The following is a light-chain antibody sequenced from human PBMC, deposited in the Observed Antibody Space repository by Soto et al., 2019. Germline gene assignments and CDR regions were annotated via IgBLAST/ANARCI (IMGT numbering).Light chain of an antibody. CDR1: QSVSTF. J-gene: IGKJ3*01. CDR3: QQRSNWPPIFT. CDR2: DAT. V-gene: IGKV3-11*01. Sequence: EIVLTQSPATLSLSPGERATLSCRASQSVSTFLAWYQQRPGQPPRALIHDATRRATGIPARFSGSGSGTDFTLTISSLEPEDSALYYCQQRSNWPPIFTFGPGTKVDIK.